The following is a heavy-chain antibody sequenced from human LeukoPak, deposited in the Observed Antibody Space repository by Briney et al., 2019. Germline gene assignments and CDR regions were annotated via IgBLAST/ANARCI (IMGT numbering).Heavy chain of an antibody. Sequence: PSETLSLTCTLSGDSINNDGYHWTWSRQHPGKGLEWIGNIYNSVGTPYTPSLRSRVSISLDTSLNQFSLTLHSVTAADTAVYYCARDFTKTASPDAFDFWGQGTLVAVSS. V-gene: IGHV4-31*03. CDR1: GDSINNDGYH. CDR2: IYNSVGT. CDR3: ARDFTKTASPDAFDF. J-gene: IGHJ3*01. D-gene: IGHD1-1*01.